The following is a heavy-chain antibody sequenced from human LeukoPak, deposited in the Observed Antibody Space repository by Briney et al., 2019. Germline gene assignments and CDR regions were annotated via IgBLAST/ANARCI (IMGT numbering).Heavy chain of an antibody. CDR3: ATAQRCSGGTCYAWTDAFHV. J-gene: IGHJ3*01. CDR2: VHLNGGGT. CDR1: GFTFSSYA. V-gene: IGHV1-2*02. D-gene: IGHD2-15*01. Sequence: GGSLRLSCAASGFTFSSYAMHWVRQAPGQGLEWLGWVHLNGGGTYRAQKFEGRVTMTKGSSISTASMKLSGLTSDDTAVYYCATAQRCSGGTCYAWTDAFHVWGQGTMVIVSS.